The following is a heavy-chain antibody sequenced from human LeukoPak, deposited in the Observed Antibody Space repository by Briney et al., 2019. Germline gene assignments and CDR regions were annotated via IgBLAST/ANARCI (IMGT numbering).Heavy chain of an antibody. Sequence: GESLKISCKGSGYRFTSYWIGWVRQMPGKGLEWMGIIYPGDSDTRYSPSFQGQVTISADKSICTAYLQWSSLKASDTAMYYCARLQLLPYFHFDYWGQGTLVTVSS. CDR1: GYRFTSYW. D-gene: IGHD2-2*01. J-gene: IGHJ4*02. CDR2: IYPGDSDT. CDR3: ARLQLLPYFHFDY. V-gene: IGHV5-51*01.